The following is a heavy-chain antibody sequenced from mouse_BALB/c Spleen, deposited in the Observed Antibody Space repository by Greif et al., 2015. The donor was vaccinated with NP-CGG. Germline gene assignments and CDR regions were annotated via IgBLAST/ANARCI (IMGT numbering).Heavy chain of an antibody. CDR2: IYPGSGST. CDR1: GYTFTSYW. CDR3: TRSYYYGSSYYAMDY. J-gene: IGHJ4*01. V-gene: IGHV1S22*01. Sequence: LQQPGSELVRPGASVKLSCKASGYTFTSYWMHWVKQRHGQGLEWIGNIYPGSGSTNYDEKFKSKGTLTVDTSSSTACMHLSSLTSEDSAVYYCTRSYYYGSSYYAMDYWGQGTSVTVSS. D-gene: IGHD1-1*01.